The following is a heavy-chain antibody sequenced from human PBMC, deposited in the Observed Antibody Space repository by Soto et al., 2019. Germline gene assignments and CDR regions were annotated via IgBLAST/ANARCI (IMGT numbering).Heavy chain of an antibody. CDR3: AKDFLDYYDSSGYYGY. D-gene: IGHD3-22*01. CDR2: ISGSGGST. J-gene: IGHJ4*02. CDR1: RFTFSSYA. Sequence: PEGSLRLSCAASRFTFSSYAMSWVRQAPGKGLEWVSAISGSGGSTYYADSVKGRFTISRDNSKNTLYLQMNSLRAEDTAVYYCAKDFLDYYDSSGYYGYWGQGTLVTVSS. V-gene: IGHV3-23*01.